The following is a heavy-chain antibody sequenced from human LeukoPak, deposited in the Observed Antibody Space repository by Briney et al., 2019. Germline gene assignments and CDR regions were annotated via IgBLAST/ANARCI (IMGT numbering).Heavy chain of an antibody. D-gene: IGHD2/OR15-2a*01. Sequence: GGSLRLSCAASGFTFSRYWMHWLRQALGKGLVWVSRISTDGSTTTYADSVKGRFTISRDNGKNTLYLQMNSLIAEDTAVYYCASYLTSIPSGMDVWGQGTTVTVSS. J-gene: IGHJ6*02. CDR3: ASYLTSIPSGMDV. CDR1: GFTFSRYW. V-gene: IGHV3-74*01. CDR2: ISTDGSTT.